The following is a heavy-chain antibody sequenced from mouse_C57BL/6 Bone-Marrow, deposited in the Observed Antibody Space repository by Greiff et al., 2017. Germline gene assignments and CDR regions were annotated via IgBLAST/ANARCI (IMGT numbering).Heavy chain of an antibody. J-gene: IGHJ1*03. D-gene: IGHD1-1*01. CDR2: IDPENGDT. CDR1: GFNIKDDY. V-gene: IGHV14-4*01. CDR3: TTFITTLVGRDFDV. Sequence: VQLQQSGAELVRPGASVKLSCTASGFNIKDDYMHWVKQRPEQGLEWIGWIDPENGDTEYASKFQGQATITADTSSNTAYRQLSSLTSEDTAVYYCTTFITTLVGRDFDVWGTGTTVTVSS.